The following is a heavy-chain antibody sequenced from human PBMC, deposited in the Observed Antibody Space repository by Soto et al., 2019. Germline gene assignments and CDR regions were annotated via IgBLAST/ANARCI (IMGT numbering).Heavy chain of an antibody. J-gene: IGHJ5*02. D-gene: IGHD3-10*01. Sequence: SQTLSLTCAISGDSVSSYSAAWNWIRRSPSGGLDWLGRTYYRSRFFSDYAESVKSRIIINPDTSKNQFSLQLKSVTPEDTAVYYGVRDRHSSSGWFEPWGPGTPVTLSS. CDR3: VRDRHSSSGWFEP. CDR2: TYYRSRFFS. V-gene: IGHV6-1*01. CDR1: GDSVSSYSAA.